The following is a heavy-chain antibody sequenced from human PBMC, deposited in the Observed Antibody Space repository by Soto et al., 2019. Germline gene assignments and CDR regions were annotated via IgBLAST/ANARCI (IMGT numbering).Heavy chain of an antibody. J-gene: IGHJ3*02. Sequence: ASVKVSCKASGGTFSSYAISWVRQAPGQGLEWMGGIIPIFGTANYAQKFQGRVTITADESTSTAYMELSSLRSEDTAVYYCARAIGGSGSYYAFDIWGQGTMVTVSS. CDR2: IIPIFGTA. V-gene: IGHV1-69*13. CDR1: GGTFSSYA. D-gene: IGHD1-26*01. CDR3: ARAIGGSGSYYAFDI.